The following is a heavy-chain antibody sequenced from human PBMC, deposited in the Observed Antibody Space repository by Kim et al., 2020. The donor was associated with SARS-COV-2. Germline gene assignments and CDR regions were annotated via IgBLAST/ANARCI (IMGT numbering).Heavy chain of an antibody. CDR3: ARERGGYGWPVFDV. V-gene: IGHV3-23*01. CDR2: IHPGGGAK. D-gene: IGHD5-18*01. Sequence: GGSLRLSCAASGFTLSNNAMGWVRQAPGKGLEWVSTIHPGGGAKYCADSVSGRFTIYRDNANRSLYLQMNGLRADDTAVYYCARERGGYGWPVFDVWG. CDR1: GFTLSNNA. J-gene: IGHJ3*01.